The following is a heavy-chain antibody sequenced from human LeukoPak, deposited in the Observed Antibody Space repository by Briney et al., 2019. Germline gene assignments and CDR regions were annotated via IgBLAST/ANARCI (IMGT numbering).Heavy chain of an antibody. CDR1: GGSISSYY. J-gene: IGHJ3*02. V-gene: IGHV4-59*01. CDR3: ARVYREPGNDAFDI. Sequence: PSETLSLTCTVSGGSISSYYWSWIRQPPGKGLEWIGYIYYSGSTNYIPSLKSRVTISVDTSKNQFSLKLSSVTAADTAVYYCARVYREPGNDAFDIWGQGTMVTVSS. D-gene: IGHD1-14*01. CDR2: IYYSGST.